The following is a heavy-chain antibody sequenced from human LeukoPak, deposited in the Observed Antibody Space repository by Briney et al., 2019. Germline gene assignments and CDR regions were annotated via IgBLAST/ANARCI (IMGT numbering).Heavy chain of an antibody. V-gene: IGHV1-69*05. CDR2: IIPIFGTA. J-gene: IGHJ6*03. Sequence: GASVKVSCKASGGTFSSYAISWVRQAPGQGLEWMGGIIPIFGTANYAQKFQARVTITTDESTSTAYMELSSLRSEDTAVYYCARVSAYCGGDCWYYMDVWGKGTTVTVSS. CDR3: ARVSAYCGGDCWYYMDV. CDR1: GGTFSSYA. D-gene: IGHD2-21*02.